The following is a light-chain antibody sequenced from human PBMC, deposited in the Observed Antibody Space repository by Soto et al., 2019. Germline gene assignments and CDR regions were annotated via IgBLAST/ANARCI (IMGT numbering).Light chain of an antibody. V-gene: IGKV3-20*01. J-gene: IGKJ5*01. Sequence: EIVFTQSPGTLSLSPGERATLSCRASQSVSNNYLAWYQQKPGQAPRLLIYGASNRATGIPDRFSGSGSGTDFTLTISRLEPEDFAVYYCQQYGSSPTFGQGTRLEIK. CDR2: GAS. CDR1: QSVSNNY. CDR3: QQYGSSPT.